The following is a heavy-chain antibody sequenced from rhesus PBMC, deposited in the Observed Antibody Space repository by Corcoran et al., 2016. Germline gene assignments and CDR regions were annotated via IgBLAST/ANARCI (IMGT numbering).Heavy chain of an antibody. CDR3: AIGIIVGRDY. V-gene: IGHV1-111*02. CDR1: GYTFTDYY. J-gene: IGHJ4*01. D-gene: IGHD6-13*01. CDR2: VDPEDGEV. Sequence: EVQLMQSGAEVKKPGASVKISCKASGYTFTDYYLHWVRQAPGKGLEWMGRVDPEDGEVVHAQKFKDRVTMTADTSTDTAYMELSSLRSEDTAVYYCAIGIIVGRDYWGQGVLVTVSS.